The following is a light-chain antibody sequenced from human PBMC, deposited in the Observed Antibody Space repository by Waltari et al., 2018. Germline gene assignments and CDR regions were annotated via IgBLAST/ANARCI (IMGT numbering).Light chain of an antibody. J-gene: IGLJ2*01. CDR1: RLSTYY. V-gene: IGLV3-19*01. CDR2: GKN. CDR3: HSRDSSGDVV. Sequence: SSELTQDPAVSVALGQTVRITCQGDRLSTYYVSWFQQKPGQAPALVIYGKNNRPSGIPDRFSASTSGSTSSLTIIGAQAEDEADYYCHSRDSSGDVVIGGGTKLTVV.